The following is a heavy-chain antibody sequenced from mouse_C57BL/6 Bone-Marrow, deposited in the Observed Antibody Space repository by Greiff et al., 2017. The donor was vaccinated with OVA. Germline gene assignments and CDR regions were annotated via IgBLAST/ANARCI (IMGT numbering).Heavy chain of an antibody. V-gene: IGHV1-55*01. Sequence: VQLQQSGAELVKPGASVKMSCKASGYTFTSYWITWVKQRPGQGLEWIGDIYPGSGSTNYNEKFKSKAKLTVDTSSSTAYMQLSSLTSEDSAVYYCARRYYGSSWYFDVWGTGTTVTVSS. D-gene: IGHD1-1*01. CDR1: GYTFTSYW. CDR3: ARRYYGSSWYFDV. CDR2: IYPGSGST. J-gene: IGHJ1*03.